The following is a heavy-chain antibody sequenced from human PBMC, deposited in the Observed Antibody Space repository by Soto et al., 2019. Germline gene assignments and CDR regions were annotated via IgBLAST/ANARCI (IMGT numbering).Heavy chain of an antibody. V-gene: IGHV3-30-3*01. D-gene: IGHD3-16*01. J-gene: IGHJ6*02. CDR3: ARGAQVGGHYYGMDV. CDR1: GFTFSSYA. CDR2: ISYDGSNK. Sequence: GGSLRLSCAASGFTFSSYAMHWVRQAPGKGLEWVAVISYDGSNKYYADSVKGRFTISRDNSKNTLYLQMNSLRAEDTAVYYCARGAQVGGHYYGMDVWGQGTTVTVSS.